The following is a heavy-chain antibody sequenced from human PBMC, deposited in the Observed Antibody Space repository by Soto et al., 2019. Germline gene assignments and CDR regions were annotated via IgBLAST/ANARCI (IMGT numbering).Heavy chain of an antibody. Sequence: SETLSLHCTVSGVSISSSSCSWGWIRQPPGKGLEWIGSIYYSGSTYYNPSLKSRVTISVDTSKNQFSLKLSSVTAADTAVYYCARRYGASFDYWGQGTLVTVS. CDR1: GVSISSSSCS. CDR3: ARRYGASFDY. J-gene: IGHJ4*02. V-gene: IGHV4-39*07. CDR2: IYYSGST. D-gene: IGHD4-17*01.